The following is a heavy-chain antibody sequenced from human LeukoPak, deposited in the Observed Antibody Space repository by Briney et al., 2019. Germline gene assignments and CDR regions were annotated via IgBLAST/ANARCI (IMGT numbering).Heavy chain of an antibody. CDR2: IYSNDHN. CDR3: AHTMWLRIDAFDI. V-gene: IGHV2-5*01. Sequence: SGPTLVKPTQTLTLTCTFSGFSLSTSGGGVSWIRQPPGKALEWLALIYSNDHNRYSPSLKSRVTITKHPSKNQIVLTMTNMDPLDTATYSCAHTMWLRIDAFDIWGQGTMVTVSS. J-gene: IGHJ3*02. CDR1: GFSLSTSGGG. D-gene: IGHD5-12*01.